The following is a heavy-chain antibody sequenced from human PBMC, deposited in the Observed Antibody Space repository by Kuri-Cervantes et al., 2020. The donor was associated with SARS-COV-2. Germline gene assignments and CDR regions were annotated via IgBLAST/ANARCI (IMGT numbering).Heavy chain of an antibody. J-gene: IGHJ3*02. CDR3: AKDKWELLFQPLDAFDI. CDR2: ISWDGGST. CDR1: GFTFDDYA. Sequence: GESLKISCAASGFTFDDYAMHWVRQAPGKGLEWVSLISWDGGSTYYADSVKGRFTISRDNSKNSLYLQMNSLRAEDTAVYYCAKDKWELLFQPLDAFDIWGQGTMVTVSS. V-gene: IGHV3-43D*03. D-gene: IGHD1-26*01.